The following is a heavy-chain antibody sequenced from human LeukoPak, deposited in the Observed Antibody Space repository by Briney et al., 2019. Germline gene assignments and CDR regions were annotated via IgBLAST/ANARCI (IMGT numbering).Heavy chain of an antibody. D-gene: IGHD3-10*01. J-gene: IGHJ4*02. V-gene: IGHV3-33*01. CDR3: ASRITMVRGVIVF. CDR1: GFTFSSYG. CDR2: IWYDGSNK. Sequence: GRSPRLSCAASGFTFSSYGMHWVRQAPGKGLEWVAVIWYDGSNKYYADSVKSRFTISRDNSKNTLYLQMNSLRAEDTAVYYCASRITMVRGVIVFWGQGTLVTVSS.